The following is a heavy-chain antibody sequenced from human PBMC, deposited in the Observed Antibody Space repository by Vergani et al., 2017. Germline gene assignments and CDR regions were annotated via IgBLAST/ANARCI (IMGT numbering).Heavy chain of an antibody. J-gene: IGHJ4*02. V-gene: IGHV4-39*01. CDR2: IYYSGST. CDR1: GGSISSSSYY. Sequence: QLQLQESGPGLVKPSETLSLTCTVSGGSISSSSYYWGWIRQPPGKGLEWFGSIYYSGSTYYNPSLKSRVTISVDTSKNQFSLKLSSVTAADTAVYYCARPLGFGVVIKWGQGTLVTVSS. CDR3: ARPLGFGVVIK. D-gene: IGHD3-3*01.